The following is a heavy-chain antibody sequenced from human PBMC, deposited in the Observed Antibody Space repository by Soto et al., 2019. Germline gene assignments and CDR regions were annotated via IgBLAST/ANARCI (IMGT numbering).Heavy chain of an antibody. CDR1: GGSISSGDYY. Sequence: SETLSLTCTVSGGSISSGDYYWSWIRQPPGKGLEWIGYIYYSGSTYYNPSLKSRVTISVDTSKNQFSLKLSSVTAADTAVYYCALRGIVGALDETFDPWGQGTLVTVSS. CDR3: ALRGIVGALDETFDP. J-gene: IGHJ5*02. CDR2: IYYSGST. V-gene: IGHV4-30-4*01. D-gene: IGHD1-26*01.